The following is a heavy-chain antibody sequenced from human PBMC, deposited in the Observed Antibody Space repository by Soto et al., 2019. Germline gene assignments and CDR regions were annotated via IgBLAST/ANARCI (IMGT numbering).Heavy chain of an antibody. Sequence: ASVKVSCKASGYTFASYYMHWVRQAPGQGLEWMGIINPSGGSTSYAQKFQGRVTMTRDTSTSTVYMELSSLRSEDTAVYYCARDSGVTESDYWGQGTLVTVSS. J-gene: IGHJ4*02. CDR2: INPSGGST. CDR3: ARDSGVTESDY. CDR1: GYTFASYY. V-gene: IGHV1-46*01. D-gene: IGHD2-21*02.